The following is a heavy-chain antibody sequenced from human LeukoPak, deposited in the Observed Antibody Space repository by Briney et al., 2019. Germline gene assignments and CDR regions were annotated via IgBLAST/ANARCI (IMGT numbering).Heavy chain of an antibody. J-gene: IGHJ4*02. V-gene: IGHV3-21*01. D-gene: IGHD6-13*01. CDR2: ISGTGGDT. CDR3: ARDQPYSRSLKGPLDY. Sequence: PGGSLRLSCAASRFTFSSYAMSWVRQAPGKGLEWVSLISGTGGDTYYADSVKGRFTISRDNAKNSLYLQMNSLRAEDTAVYYCARDQPYSRSLKGPLDYWGQGTLVTVSS. CDR1: RFTFSSYA.